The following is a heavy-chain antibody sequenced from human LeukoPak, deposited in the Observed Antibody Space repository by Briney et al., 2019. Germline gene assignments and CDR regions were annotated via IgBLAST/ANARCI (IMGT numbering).Heavy chain of an antibody. J-gene: IGHJ4*02. V-gene: IGHV1-69*04. D-gene: IGHD5-12*01. CDR3: AREEMATISPFFDY. CDR1: GGTFSSYA. Sequence: SVKVSCKASGGTFSSYAISWVRQAPGQGLEWMGRIIPILGIANYAQKFQGRVTITADKSTSTAYMELGSLRSEDTAVYYCAREEMATISPFFDYWGQGTLVTVSS. CDR2: IIPILGIA.